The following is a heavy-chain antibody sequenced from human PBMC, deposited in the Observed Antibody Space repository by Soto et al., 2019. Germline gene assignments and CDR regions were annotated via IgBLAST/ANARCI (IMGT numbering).Heavy chain of an antibody. CDR2: IIPIFGTA. D-gene: IGHD6-19*01. V-gene: IGHV1-69*13. Sequence: SVKVSCKASGGTFSSYAISWVRQAPGQGLEWMGGIIPIFGTANYAQKFQGRVTITADESTSTAYMELSSLRSEDTAVYYCARDRAAIAVAGLATWFDPWGQRTLVTVSS. J-gene: IGHJ5*02. CDR1: GGTFSSYA. CDR3: ARDRAAIAVAGLATWFDP.